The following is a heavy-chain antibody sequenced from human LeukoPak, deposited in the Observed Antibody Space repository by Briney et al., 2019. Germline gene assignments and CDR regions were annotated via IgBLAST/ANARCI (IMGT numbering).Heavy chain of an antibody. CDR2: INGSGGST. CDR1: GFTFSSYA. D-gene: IGHD6-13*01. J-gene: IGHJ4*02. V-gene: IGHV3-23*01. CDR3: AAIRQQQLVIQGDY. Sequence: GVSLRLSCAASGFTFSSYAMSWLRQAPGKGLEWVSAINGSGGSTYYADSVKGRFTISRDNSKDTLYLQMNSLRAEDTAVYYCAAIRQQQLVIQGDYWGQGTLVTVSS.